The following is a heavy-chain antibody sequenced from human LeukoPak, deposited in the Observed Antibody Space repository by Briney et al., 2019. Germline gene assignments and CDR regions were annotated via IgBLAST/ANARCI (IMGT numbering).Heavy chain of an antibody. V-gene: IGHV1-3*03. J-gene: IGHJ6*03. Sequence: GASVKVSCKASGYTFTSYGISWVRQAPGQGLEWMGWINAGNGNTKYSQEFQGRVTITRDTSASTAYMELSSLRSEDMAVYYCARDSSSSRGYYYYYYMDVWGKGTTVTVSS. CDR1: GYTFTSYG. CDR3: ARDSSSSRGYYYYYYMDV. CDR2: INAGNGNT. D-gene: IGHD6-13*01.